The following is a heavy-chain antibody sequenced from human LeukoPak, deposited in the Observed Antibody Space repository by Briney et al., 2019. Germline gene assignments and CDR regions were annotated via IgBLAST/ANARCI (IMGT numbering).Heavy chain of an antibody. J-gene: IGHJ4*02. CDR3: ARDLGQQLVHGLDY. Sequence: ASVKVSCKASGYTFTSYGISWVRQAPGQGLEWMGWISAYNGNTNYAQKLQGRVTMTTDTSTSTAYMELRSLRSDDTAVYYCARDLGQQLVHGLDYWGQETLVTVSS. CDR1: GYTFTSYG. V-gene: IGHV1-18*04. D-gene: IGHD6-13*01. CDR2: ISAYNGNT.